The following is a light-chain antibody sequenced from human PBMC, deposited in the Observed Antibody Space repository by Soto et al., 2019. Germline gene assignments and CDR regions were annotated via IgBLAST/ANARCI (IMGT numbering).Light chain of an antibody. CDR2: KTS. CDR3: QQYINYFRT. CDR1: QSIGVW. J-gene: IGKJ1*01. Sequence: DIQMTQSPSTLSASVGDRVTITCRASQSIGVWLAWYQQKPGTAPKLLIYKTSTLDSGVPLRFSGSGYGTEFTLTISNLQPDDFATYYCQQYINYFRTFGQGTKVEI. V-gene: IGKV1-5*03.